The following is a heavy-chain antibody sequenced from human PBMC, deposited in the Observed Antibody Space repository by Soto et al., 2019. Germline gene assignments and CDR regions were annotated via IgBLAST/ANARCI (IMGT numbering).Heavy chain of an antibody. CDR1: GGSITSYY. CDR3: ARDPSIGAFDI. CDR2: IYYSGST. J-gene: IGHJ3*02. Sequence: SETLSLTCTVSGGSITSYYWSWIRQPPGRGLEWIGYIYYSGSTKYNPSLKSRATISIDTSKKQFSLKVISVTAADTAVYYCARDPSIGAFDIWGQGTMVTVSS. V-gene: IGHV4-59*12.